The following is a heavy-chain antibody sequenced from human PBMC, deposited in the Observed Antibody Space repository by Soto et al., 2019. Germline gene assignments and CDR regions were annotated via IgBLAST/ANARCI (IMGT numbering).Heavy chain of an antibody. CDR2: INPSTDVT. V-gene: IGHV1-2*04. D-gene: IGHD5-18*01. Sequence: ASVKVSCKTSGYTFTGYYIHWVRQAPGQGLEWMGWINPSTDVTRSAEKFQDWVTMTRDTSIRTAYMELRRLKSDDTAIYYCARDRGYSSLYNYHYYFGMDVWGQGTPVTVSS. J-gene: IGHJ6*02. CDR3: ARDRGYSSLYNYHYYFGMDV. CDR1: GYTFTGYY.